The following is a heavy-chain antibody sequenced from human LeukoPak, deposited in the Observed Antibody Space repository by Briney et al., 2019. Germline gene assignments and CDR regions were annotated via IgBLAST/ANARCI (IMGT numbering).Heavy chain of an antibody. CDR3: ARAGYCGGDCYFGYDAFDI. D-gene: IGHD2-21*01. Sequence: PSETLSLTCTVSGGSISSYYWSWIRQPPGKGLEWIGYIYYSGSTNYNPSLKSRVTISVDTSKNQFSLKLSSVTAADTAVYYCARAGYCGGDCYFGYDAFDIWGQGTMVTVSS. V-gene: IGHV4-59*01. CDR1: GGSISSYY. J-gene: IGHJ3*02. CDR2: IYYSGST.